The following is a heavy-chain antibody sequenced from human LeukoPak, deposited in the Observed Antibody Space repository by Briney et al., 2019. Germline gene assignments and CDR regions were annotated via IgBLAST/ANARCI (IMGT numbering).Heavy chain of an antibody. CDR3: ARDSYYGGHSSFVEH. CDR1: AYTFTNFR. CDR2: IGPSNHYT. J-gene: IGHJ1*01. Sequence: ASVKVSCKTSAYTFTNFRIHWVRQAPGHGFEWMGWIGPSNHYTEYAHKLQDRLTLTTDTSTTTAHMALRSLTFDDTAIYFCARDSYYGGHSSFVEHWGQGTLVTVSS. D-gene: IGHD4-23*01. V-gene: IGHV1-18*01.